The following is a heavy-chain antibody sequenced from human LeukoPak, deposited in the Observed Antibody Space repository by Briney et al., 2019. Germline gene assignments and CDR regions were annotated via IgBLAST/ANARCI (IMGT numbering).Heavy chain of an antibody. CDR2: IYAGGST. CDR1: GFTVSSNY. V-gene: IGHV3-53*01. CDR3: ARDWSHRCFDY. Sequence: GGSLRLSCAASGFTVSSNYMSWVRQAPGKGLEWVSVIYAGGSTYYADSVKGRFTISRDNSKNTLYLQMNSLRAEDTAVYYCARDWSHRCFDYWGQGTLVTVSP. D-gene: IGHD3-3*01. J-gene: IGHJ4*02.